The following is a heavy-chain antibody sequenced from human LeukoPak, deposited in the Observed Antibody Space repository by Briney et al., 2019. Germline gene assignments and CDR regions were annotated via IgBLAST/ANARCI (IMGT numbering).Heavy chain of an antibody. V-gene: IGHV1-8*01. D-gene: IGHD3-10*01. Sequence: ASVKVSCKASGYTFTSYDINWVRQATGQGLEWMGWMNPNSGNTGYAQKFQGRVTMTRNTSISTAYMELSSLRSEDTAVYYCARGSGSLWAYYSYYYGMDVWGQGTTVTVSS. CDR1: GYTFTSYD. CDR2: MNPNSGNT. J-gene: IGHJ6*02. CDR3: ARGSGSLWAYYSYYYGMDV.